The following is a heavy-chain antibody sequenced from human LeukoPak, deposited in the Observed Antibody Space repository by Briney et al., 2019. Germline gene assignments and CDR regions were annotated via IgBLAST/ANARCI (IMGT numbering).Heavy chain of an antibody. J-gene: IGHJ6*02. D-gene: IGHD3-10*01. CDR3: ARWMFYYGSGVFHYHGMDV. V-gene: IGHV5-51*01. CDR1: GYSFTSQW. Sequence: GESLKISCKGSGYSFTSQWIGWVRQMPGKGLEWMGIIYPADSDTKYSPSFQGQVTISADKSISTAYLQWSSLKASDTAIYYCARWMFYYGSGVFHYHGMDVWGQGTTVTVSS. CDR2: IYPADSDT.